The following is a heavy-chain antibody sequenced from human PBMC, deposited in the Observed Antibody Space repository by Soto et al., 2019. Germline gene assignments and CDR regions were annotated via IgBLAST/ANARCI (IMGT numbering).Heavy chain of an antibody. Sequence: EVQLVESGGGLVKPGGSLRLSCAASGFTFTRYSMNWVRQPPGKGLEWVPSISSTTNYIYYGDSMKGRFTTSRDNAKNSLYVEISSLRAEASAVYCCARESEGLTSNCDYWGQGTLVTVSS. CDR2: ISSTTNYI. V-gene: IGHV3-21*06. CDR3: ARESEGLTSNCDY. CDR1: GFTFTRYS. J-gene: IGHJ4*02.